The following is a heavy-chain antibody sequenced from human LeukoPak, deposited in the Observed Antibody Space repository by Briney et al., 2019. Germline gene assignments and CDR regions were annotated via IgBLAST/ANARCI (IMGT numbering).Heavy chain of an antibody. CDR1: GGSISNYY. CDR3: ARHIQLWLFDY. J-gene: IGHJ4*02. D-gene: IGHD5-18*01. Sequence: SETLSLTCTVSGGSISNYYWSWIRQPAGKGLEWIGRMYSRGSTNYNPSLKSRVTMSVDTSKTQFSLNLRSVTAADTAVYYCARHIQLWLFDYWGQGTLVTVSS. V-gene: IGHV4-4*07. CDR2: MYSRGST.